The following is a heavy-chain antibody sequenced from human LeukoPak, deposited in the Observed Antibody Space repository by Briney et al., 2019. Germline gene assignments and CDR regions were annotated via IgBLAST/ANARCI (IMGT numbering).Heavy chain of an antibody. J-gene: IGHJ6*03. CDR3: ARVPYSGSSLNYYYYMDV. V-gene: IGHV1-69*06. CDR2: IIPIFGTA. D-gene: IGHD6-6*01. CDR1: GGTFSSYA. Sequence: ASVKVSCKASGGTFSSYAISWVRQAPGQGLEWMGRIIPIFGTANYAQKFQGRVTITADKSTSTAYMELRSLRSEDTAVYYCARVPYSGSSLNYYYYMDVWGKGTTVTVSS.